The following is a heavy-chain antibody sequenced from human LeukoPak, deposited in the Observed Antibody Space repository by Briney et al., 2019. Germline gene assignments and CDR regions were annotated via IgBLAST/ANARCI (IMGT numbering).Heavy chain of an antibody. V-gene: IGHV3-48*04. CDR3: AKDDGYCSSTSCYGGYYYYYGMDV. Sequence: PGGSLRLSCAASGFTFSSYSMNWVRQAPGKGLEWVSYISSSSSTIYYADSVKGRFTISRDNAKNSLYLQMNSLRAEDTALYYCAKDDGYCSSTSCYGGYYYYYGMDVWGQGTTVTVSS. J-gene: IGHJ6*02. CDR2: ISSSSSTI. D-gene: IGHD2-2*03. CDR1: GFTFSSYS.